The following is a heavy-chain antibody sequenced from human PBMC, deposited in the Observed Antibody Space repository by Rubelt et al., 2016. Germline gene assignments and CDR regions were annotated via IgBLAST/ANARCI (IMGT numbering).Heavy chain of an antibody. D-gene: IGHD1-26*01. CDR1: GYTFTSYD. J-gene: IGHJ4*02. V-gene: IGHV1-8*01. Sequence: QVQLVQSGAEVKKPGASVKVSCKASGYTFTSYDINWVRQATGQGLEWMGWMNPNSGNTGYAQKFPGQVKQARNNSICTAYMGLSSLTSEDTAVYYCTRVPRERSLKDYWGQGTLVTVSS. CDR2: MNPNSGNT. CDR3: TRVPRERSLKDY.